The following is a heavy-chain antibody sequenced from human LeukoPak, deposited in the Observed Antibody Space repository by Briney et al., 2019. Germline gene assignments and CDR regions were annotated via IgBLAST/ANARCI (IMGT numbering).Heavy chain of an antibody. CDR1: GFTFSSYA. CDR3: AKEGYSGYDAFDI. Sequence: GGSLRLSCAASGFTFSSYAMSWVRQAQGKGMEWVSAISGSGGSTYYADSVKGRFTISRDNSKNTLFFQMNSLRAEDTAVYYCAKEGYSGYDAFDIWGQGTMVTVSS. CDR2: ISGSGGST. J-gene: IGHJ3*02. D-gene: IGHD5-12*01. V-gene: IGHV3-23*01.